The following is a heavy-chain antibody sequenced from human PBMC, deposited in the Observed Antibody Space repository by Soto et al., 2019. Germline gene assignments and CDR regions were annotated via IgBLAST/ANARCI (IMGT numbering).Heavy chain of an antibody. CDR2: IYSGGST. CDR1: GFTVSSNY. D-gene: IGHD3-22*01. Sequence: GGSLRLSCAASGFTVSSNYMSWVRQAPGKGLEWVSVIYSGGSTYYADSVKGRFTISRDNSKNTLYLQMNSLRAEDTAVYYCARGHYYDSSGYYSAPLYFDYWGQGTLVTVS. J-gene: IGHJ4*02. V-gene: IGHV3-53*01. CDR3: ARGHYYDSSGYYSAPLYFDY.